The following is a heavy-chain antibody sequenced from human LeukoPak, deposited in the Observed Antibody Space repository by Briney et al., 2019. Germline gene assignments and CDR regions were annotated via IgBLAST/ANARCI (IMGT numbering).Heavy chain of an antibody. CDR1: GFTFSSYE. D-gene: IGHD1-26*01. CDR2: ISSSGSTI. V-gene: IGHV3-48*03. J-gene: IGHJ6*03. CDR3: ARCGMVGYYYYYMDV. Sequence: GGSLILSCAASGFTFSSYEMNWVRQAPGKGLEWVSYISSSGSTIYYADSVKGRFTISRDNAKNSLYLQMNSLRAGDTAVYYCARCGMVGYYYYYMDVWGKGTTVTVSS.